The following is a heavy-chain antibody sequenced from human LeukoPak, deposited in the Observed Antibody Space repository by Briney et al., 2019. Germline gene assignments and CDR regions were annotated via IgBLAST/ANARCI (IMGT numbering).Heavy chain of an antibody. D-gene: IGHD2-2*01. CDR2: IYYSGST. CDR1: GGSISSYY. V-gene: IGHV4-39*01. Sequence: SETLSLTCTVSGGSISSYYWGWIRQPPGKGLEWIGSIYYSGSTYYNPSLKSRVTISVDTSKNQFSLKLSSVTAADTAVYYCARTGPSRYCSSTSCYGGDYWGQGTLVTVSS. CDR3: ARTGPSRYCSSTSCYGGDY. J-gene: IGHJ4*02.